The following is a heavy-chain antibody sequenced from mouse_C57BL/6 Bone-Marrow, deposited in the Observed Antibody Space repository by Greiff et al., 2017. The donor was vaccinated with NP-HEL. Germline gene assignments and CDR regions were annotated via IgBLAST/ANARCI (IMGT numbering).Heavy chain of an antibody. Sequence: EVKLMESGAELVRPGASVKLSCTASGFNIKDDYMHWVKQRPEQGLEWIGWIDPENGDTEYASKFQGKATITADTSSNTAYLQLSSLTSEDTAVYYCTGRYSRGFAYWGQGTLVTVSA. J-gene: IGHJ3*01. CDR2: IDPENGDT. CDR1: GFNIKDDY. V-gene: IGHV14-4*01. D-gene: IGHD2-5*01. CDR3: TGRYSRGFAY.